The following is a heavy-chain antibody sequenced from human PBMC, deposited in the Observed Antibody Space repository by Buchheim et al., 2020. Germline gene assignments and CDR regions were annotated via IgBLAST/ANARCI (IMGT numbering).Heavy chain of an antibody. Sequence: EVQLLESGGGLVQPGGSLRLSCVASGFTFSNHAMIWVRQAPGMGLEWVSGVNDHGGGTYYKDSVKGRFTISRDNSKSTVYLQMNNLRAEDTALYYCAKEGYSSGWNWGQGTL. CDR3: AKEGYSSGWN. V-gene: IGHV3-23*01. CDR2: VNDHGGGT. D-gene: IGHD6-19*01. J-gene: IGHJ4*02. CDR1: GFTFSNHA.